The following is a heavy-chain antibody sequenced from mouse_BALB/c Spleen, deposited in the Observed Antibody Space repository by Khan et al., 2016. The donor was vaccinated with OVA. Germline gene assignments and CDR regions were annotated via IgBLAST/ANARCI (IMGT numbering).Heavy chain of an antibody. J-gene: IGHJ4*01. CDR2: INPKNGVT. V-gene: IGHV1-18*01. CDR3: ARGAGLY. Sequence: VQLKQSGPELVKPGASVKISCKTSGFTFTEYTLHWVKQSHGKSLEWIGVINPKNGVTSYNQKFKGKATLTVDNSSSTAYMEFRSLTSEDAAVNDCARGAGLYGGQGTSVPVSS. CDR1: GFTFTEYT. D-gene: IGHD3-1*01.